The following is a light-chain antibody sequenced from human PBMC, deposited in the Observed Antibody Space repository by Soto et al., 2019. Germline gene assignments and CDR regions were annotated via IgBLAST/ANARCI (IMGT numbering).Light chain of an antibody. J-gene: IGLJ1*01. CDR1: SSDVGGYYY. CDR2: EAT. V-gene: IGLV2-14*01. CDR3: ASYTTSSTLV. Sequence: QSVLTQPASVSASPGQSVTMSCAGTSSDVGGYYYVSWYQQRPGRAPKLMIYEATYRPSSLSNRFYGSTSGNSPSMPISGVLYEDEADYYCASYTTSSTLVFGTGPKITVL.